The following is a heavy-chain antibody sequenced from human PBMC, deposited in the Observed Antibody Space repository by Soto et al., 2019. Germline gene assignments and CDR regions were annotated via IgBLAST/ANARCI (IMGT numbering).Heavy chain of an antibody. CDR2: INHSGST. D-gene: IGHD3-10*01. CDR1: GGSFSGYY. CDR3: ARETMVRGHNWFDP. J-gene: IGHJ5*02. V-gene: IGHV4-34*01. Sequence: SDTLSLTCAVYGGSFSGYYWSWIRQPPGKGLEWIGEINHSGSTNYNPSLKSRVTISVDTSKNQFSLKLSSVTAADTAVYYCARETMVRGHNWFDPWGQGTLVTVSS.